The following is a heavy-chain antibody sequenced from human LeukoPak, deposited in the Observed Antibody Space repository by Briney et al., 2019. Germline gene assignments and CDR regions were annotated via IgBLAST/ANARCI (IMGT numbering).Heavy chain of an antibody. D-gene: IGHD3-3*01. CDR2: ISSSSSYI. CDR1: GFTFSSYS. J-gene: IGHJ1*01. Sequence: PGGSLRLSCAASGFTFSSYSMNWVRQAPGKGLEWVSSISSSSSYIYYADSVKGRFTISRDNAKNSLYLQMNSLRAEDTAVYYCARGERITIFGVVTKISEYFQHWGQGTLVTVSS. V-gene: IGHV3-21*01. CDR3: ARGERITIFGVVTKISEYFQH.